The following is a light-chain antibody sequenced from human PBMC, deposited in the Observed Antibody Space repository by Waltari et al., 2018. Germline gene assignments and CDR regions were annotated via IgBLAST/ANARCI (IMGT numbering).Light chain of an antibody. V-gene: IGKV1-39*01. CDR2: AAS. Sequence: DIQMTQSPSSLSASVGDRVTITCRASQSISYYLNWYQQKPGKAPKFLIYAASSLQSGVPSRFSGSGSGTDFTLTISSLQPEDFATYFCQQSDSTPYTFGQGTKLEIK. CDR3: QQSDSTPYT. J-gene: IGKJ2*01. CDR1: QSISYY.